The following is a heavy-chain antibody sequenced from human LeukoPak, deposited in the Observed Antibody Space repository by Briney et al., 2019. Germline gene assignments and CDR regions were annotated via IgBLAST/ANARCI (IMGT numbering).Heavy chain of an antibody. J-gene: IGHJ4*02. V-gene: IGHV3-30*03. CDR1: GFTFSNHG. Sequence: PGGSLRLSCAASGFTFSNHGMNWVRQAPGKGLEWVAVVADHGFVKYFADSVRGRFTISRDNSKSTLDLQMNSLRAEDTAVYYCARGLYCSGGSCYSDFDYWGQGTLVTVSS. CDR2: VADHGFVK. D-gene: IGHD2-15*01. CDR3: ARGLYCSGGSCYSDFDY.